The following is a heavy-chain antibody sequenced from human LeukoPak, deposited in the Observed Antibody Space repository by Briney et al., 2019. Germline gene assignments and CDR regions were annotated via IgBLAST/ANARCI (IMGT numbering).Heavy chain of an antibody. CDR2: IYYSGST. CDR1: GGSISSYY. D-gene: IGHD3-22*01. J-gene: IGHJ3*02. V-gene: IGHV4-59*01. Sequence: SETLSLTCTVSGGSISSYYWSWIRQPPGKGLEWIGYIYYSGSTNYNPSLKSRVTISVDTSKNQFSLKLSSVTAADTAVYYCARESRYYYDSSGYWDAFDIWGQGTMVTVSS. CDR3: ARESRYYYDSSGYWDAFDI.